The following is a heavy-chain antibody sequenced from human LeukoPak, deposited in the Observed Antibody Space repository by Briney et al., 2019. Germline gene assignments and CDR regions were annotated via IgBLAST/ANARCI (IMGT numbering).Heavy chain of an antibody. CDR2: ISYDGSNR. J-gene: IGHJ4*02. CDR1: GFTFSSYA. CDR3: ARDLGDYGDY. D-gene: IGHD4-17*01. Sequence: GGSLRLSCAASGFTFSSYAMHWVRQAPGKGLEWVAVISYDGSNRYYADSVEGRFTISRDNSKNTLCLQMNSLRAEDTAVYYCARDLGDYGDYWGQGTLVTVSS. V-gene: IGHV3-30*04.